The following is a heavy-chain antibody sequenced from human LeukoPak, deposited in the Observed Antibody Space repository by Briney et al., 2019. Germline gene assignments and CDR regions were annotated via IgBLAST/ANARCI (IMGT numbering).Heavy chain of an antibody. D-gene: IGHD6-13*01. J-gene: IGHJ3*02. CDR3: ASPGMTAAGTKAFDI. CDR1: GYTFTGYY. CDR2: INPNSGGT. Sequence: ASVKVSCKASGYTFTGYYMHWVRQAPGQGVERMGWINPNSGGTNYAQKFQGRVTMTRDTSISTAYMELSRLRSDDTAVYYCASPGMTAAGTKAFDIWGQGTMVTVSS. V-gene: IGHV1-2*02.